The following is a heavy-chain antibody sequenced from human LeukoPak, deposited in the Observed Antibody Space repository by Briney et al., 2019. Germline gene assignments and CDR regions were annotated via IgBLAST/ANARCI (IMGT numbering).Heavy chain of an antibody. CDR1: GFTFSTYW. V-gene: IGHV3-74*01. Sequence: GGSLRLSCAASGFTFSTYWMHWVRQVPGKGLVWVSRINNDGSSTTYAYSVQGRFTISRDNAKNTLYLQMSSLRVEDTAIYYCARAAFSSGWYFDYWGQGTPVTVSS. J-gene: IGHJ4*02. CDR3: ARAAFSSGWYFDY. D-gene: IGHD6-19*01. CDR2: INNDGSST.